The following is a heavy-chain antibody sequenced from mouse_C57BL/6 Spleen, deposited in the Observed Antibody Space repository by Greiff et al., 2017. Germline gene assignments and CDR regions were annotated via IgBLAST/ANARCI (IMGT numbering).Heavy chain of an antibody. J-gene: IGHJ2*01. CDR3: ARLWFGYYFDY. D-gene: IGHD1-1*02. CDR2: IYPSDSET. CDR1: GYTFTSYW. Sequence: QVQLQQPGAELVRPGSSVKLSCKASGYTFTSYWMDWVKQRPGQGLEWIGNIYPSDSETHYNQKFKDKATLTVDKSSSTAYMQRSSLTAEDSAVYYCARLWFGYYFDYWGQGTTLTVSS. V-gene: IGHV1-61*01.